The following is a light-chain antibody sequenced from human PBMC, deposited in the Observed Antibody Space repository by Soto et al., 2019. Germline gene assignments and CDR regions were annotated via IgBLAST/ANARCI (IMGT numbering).Light chain of an antibody. V-gene: IGKV3-20*01. Sequence: DIVLTQSPGTLSVSPGERATLSCRASQTISSNYLAWYQQKPGQPPSLLIYGTSSRATGIPDRFSGSGSGTDCTLTTISLEREESAKDYGQHYFSWTFGQGPVV. CDR2: GTS. J-gene: IGKJ1*01. CDR1: QTISSNY. CDR3: QHYFSWT.